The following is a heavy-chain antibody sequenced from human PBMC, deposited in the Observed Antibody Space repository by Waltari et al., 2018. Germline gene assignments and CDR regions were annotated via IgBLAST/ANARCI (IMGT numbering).Heavy chain of an antibody. CDR3: ARGSGVRGVYHPSDFDY. Sequence: QVQLQESGPGLVKPSETLSLTCTVSGGSISSYYWSWIRQPPGKGLEWIVYIYYSGSTNYNPSLKSRVTISVDTSKNQFSLKLSSLTAADTAVYYCARGSGVRGVYHPSDFDYWGQGTLVTVSS. V-gene: IGHV4-59*01. CDR2: IYYSGST. CDR1: GGSISSYY. J-gene: IGHJ4*02. D-gene: IGHD3-10*01.